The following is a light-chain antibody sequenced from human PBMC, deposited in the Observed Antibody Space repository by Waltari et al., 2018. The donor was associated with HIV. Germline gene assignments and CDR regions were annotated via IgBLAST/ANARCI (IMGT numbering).Light chain of an antibody. Sequence: EIVLTQSPGTLSLSPGARATLSCRASRSVSSNYLAWYQQKPGQAPRLLIYGVSIRASGSPDRFGGSGSGTDFTLTINRLEPEDIAVYYCHQYGNSPFTFGLGTRVDLK. CDR3: HQYGNSPFT. J-gene: IGKJ3*01. CDR2: GVS. CDR1: RSVSSNY. V-gene: IGKV3-20*01.